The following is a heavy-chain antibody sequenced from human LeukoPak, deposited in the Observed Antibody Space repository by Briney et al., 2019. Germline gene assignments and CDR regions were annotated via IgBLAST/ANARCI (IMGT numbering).Heavy chain of an antibody. CDR1: GYSISSGYY. CDR2: VYHVGTT. J-gene: IGHJ6*03. Sequence: ASETLSLTCTVSGYSISSGYYWGWIRQPPGKGLEWIVVYHVGTTDYNPSLKGRVTISVDTSKNQFSLKLSSVTAADTAVYYCARVRAAAKTTYYYYYYMDVWGKGTTVTVSS. D-gene: IGHD6-13*01. CDR3: ARVRAAAKTTYYYYYYMDV. V-gene: IGHV4-38-2*02.